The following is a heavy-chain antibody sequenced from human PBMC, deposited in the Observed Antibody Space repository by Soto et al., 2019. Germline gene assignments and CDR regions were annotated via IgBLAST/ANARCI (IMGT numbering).Heavy chain of an antibody. D-gene: IGHD1-26*01. V-gene: IGHV3-23*01. CDR2: ISGSGGST. Sequence: PGGSLRLSCAASGFTFSSYAMSWVRQAPGKGLEWVSAISGSGGSTYYADSVKGRFTISRDNSKNTLYLQMNSLRAEDTAVYYCATHQRWELRSDWFDPWGQGTLVTVSS. CDR3: ATHQRWELRSDWFDP. CDR1: GFTFSSYA. J-gene: IGHJ5*02.